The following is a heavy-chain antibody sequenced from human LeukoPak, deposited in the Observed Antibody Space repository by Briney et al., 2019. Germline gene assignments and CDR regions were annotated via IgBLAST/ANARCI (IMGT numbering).Heavy chain of an antibody. CDR3: SRGIIAGHDFDY. D-gene: IGHD6-13*01. J-gene: IGHJ4*02. V-gene: IGHV1-2*02. CDR1: GYTFTGYH. Sequence: ASVKVSCKASGYTFTGYHMHWVRQAPGQGLEWMGWINSYSGETNYAQKFQGRVTMARDTSISTAYVELSRLTSDDTAVYYCSRGIIAGHDFDYWGQGTLVTVSS. CDR2: INSYSGET.